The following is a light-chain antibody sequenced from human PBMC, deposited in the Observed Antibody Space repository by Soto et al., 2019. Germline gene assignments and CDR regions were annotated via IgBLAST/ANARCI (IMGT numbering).Light chain of an antibody. CDR1: SSDVGGYNY. V-gene: IGLV2-14*01. Sequence: QSALTQPASVSGSPGQSITISCTGTSSDVGGYNYVSWYQQHPGKAPKLMIYEVSNRPSGVSNRFSGSKSGNTASLTISGLQAEDEADYYCSSYTGSSTSNYAFEPGTKVTVL. CDR3: SSYTGSSTSNYA. J-gene: IGLJ1*01. CDR2: EVS.